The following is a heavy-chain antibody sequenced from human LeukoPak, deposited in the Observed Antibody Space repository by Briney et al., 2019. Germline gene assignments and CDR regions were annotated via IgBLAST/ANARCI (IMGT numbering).Heavy chain of an antibody. CDR3: ARDWYYYNSSGYTPPAFDI. CDR2: ISSSSSYI. J-gene: IGHJ3*02. CDR1: GFTFSSYS. D-gene: IGHD3-22*01. Sequence: PGGSLRLSCAASGFTFSSYSMNWVRQAPGKGLEWVSSISSSSSYIYYADSVKGRFTISRDNAKTSQYLQMNSLRAEATAVYYCARDWYYYNSSGYTPPAFDIWGQGTMVTVSS. V-gene: IGHV3-21*01.